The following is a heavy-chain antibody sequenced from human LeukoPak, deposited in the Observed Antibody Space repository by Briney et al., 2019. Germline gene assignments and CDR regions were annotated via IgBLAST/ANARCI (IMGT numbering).Heavy chain of an antibody. CDR2: IYYSGST. D-gene: IGHD6-19*01. CDR1: GGSISSYY. V-gene: IGHV4-59*01. CDR3: ARVVVAGTYYYYYYMDV. J-gene: IGHJ6*03. Sequence: SETLSLTCTVSGGSISSYYWSWIRQPPGKGLEWIGYIYYSGSTNYNPSLKSRVTISVDTSKNQFSLKLSSVTAADTAVYYCARVVVAGTYYYYYYMDVWGKGTTVTVSS.